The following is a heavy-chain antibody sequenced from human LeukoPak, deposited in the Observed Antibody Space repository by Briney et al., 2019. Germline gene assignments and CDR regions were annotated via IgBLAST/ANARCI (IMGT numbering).Heavy chain of an antibody. CDR2: ISSSSSTI. D-gene: IGHD5-12*01. CDR3: ARDRGDIVATIDFDY. J-gene: IGHJ4*02. V-gene: IGHV3-11*04. CDR1: GFTFSDYY. Sequence: GGSLRLSCAASGFTFSDYYMSWIRQAPGKGLEWVSYISSSSSTIYYADSVKGRFTISRDNAKNSLYLQMNSLRAEDTAVYYCARDRGDIVATIDFDYWGQGTLVTVSS.